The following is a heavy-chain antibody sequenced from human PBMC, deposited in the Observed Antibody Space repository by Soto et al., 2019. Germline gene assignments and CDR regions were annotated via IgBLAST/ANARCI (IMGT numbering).Heavy chain of an antibody. Sequence: QVQLVQSGAEVKKPGSSVKVSCKASGGTFSSYAISWVRQAPGQGLEWMGGIIPIFGTANYAQKFQGRVTFTADESTSTAYMELSSLRSEDTAVYYCARVVTVVKSFHYWYFDLWGRGTLVTVSS. CDR2: IIPIFGTA. CDR3: ARVVTVVKSFHYWYFDL. J-gene: IGHJ2*01. V-gene: IGHV1-69*12. D-gene: IGHD2-15*01. CDR1: GGTFSSYA.